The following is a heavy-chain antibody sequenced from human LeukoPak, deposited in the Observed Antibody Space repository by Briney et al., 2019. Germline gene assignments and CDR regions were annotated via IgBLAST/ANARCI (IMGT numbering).Heavy chain of an antibody. Sequence: PSQTLSLTCTVSGGSISSGSYYWSWIRQPAGNGLEWIGRIYTSGSTNYNPSLKSRVTMSVDTSKNQFSLKLSSVTAADTAVYYCARGYSSGWYHYYYYYYMDVWGKGTTVTISS. CDR1: GGSISSGSYY. J-gene: IGHJ6*03. CDR3: ARGYSSGWYHYYYYYYMDV. CDR2: IYTSGST. D-gene: IGHD6-19*01. V-gene: IGHV4-61*02.